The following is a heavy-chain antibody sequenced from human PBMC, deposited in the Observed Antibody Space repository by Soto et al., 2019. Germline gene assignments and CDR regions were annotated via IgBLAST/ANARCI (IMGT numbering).Heavy chain of an antibody. V-gene: IGHV4-30-4*01. D-gene: IGHD5-18*01. J-gene: IGHJ4*02. CDR2: IYYSGST. Sequence: QVQLQESGPGLVKPSQTLSLTCTVSGGSISSGDYYWMWIRQPPGKVLEWIGYIYYSGSTYYNPSHKSRVTISVDTSKNQFSLKLSSVTAADTAVYYCARSLRGYSYDVFDYWGQGTLVTVSS. CDR3: ARSLRGYSYDVFDY. CDR1: GGSISSGDYY.